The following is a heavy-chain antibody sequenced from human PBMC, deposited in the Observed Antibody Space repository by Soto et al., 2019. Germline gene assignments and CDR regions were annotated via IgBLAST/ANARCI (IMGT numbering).Heavy chain of an antibody. CDR2: IYYSGST. J-gene: IGHJ4*02. CDR1: GGSISSYY. V-gene: IGHV4-59*01. D-gene: IGHD3-22*01. Sequence: SETLSLTCTVSGGSISSYYWSWIRQPPGKGLEWIGYIYYSGSTNYNPSLKSRVTISVDTSKNQFSLKLSSVTAADTAVYYCARMVWYYDSSGYPGFDYWGQGTLVTVSS. CDR3: ARMVWYYDSSGYPGFDY.